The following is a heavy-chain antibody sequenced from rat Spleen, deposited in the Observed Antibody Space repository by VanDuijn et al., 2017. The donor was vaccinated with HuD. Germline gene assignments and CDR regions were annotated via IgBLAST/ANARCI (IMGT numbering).Heavy chain of an antibody. J-gene: IGHJ2*01. CDR1: GFAFSDYN. Sequence: EVQLVESGGGLVQPGRSLKLSCAASGFAFSDYNMAWVRQAPTKGLEWVASISNGGRNTYYGDSVKGRFTVSRDNAKSTLYLQMDSLRSEDTATYYCARHNYFDYWGQGVMVTVSS. CDR2: ISNGGRNT. V-gene: IGHV5-25*01. CDR3: ARHNYFDY.